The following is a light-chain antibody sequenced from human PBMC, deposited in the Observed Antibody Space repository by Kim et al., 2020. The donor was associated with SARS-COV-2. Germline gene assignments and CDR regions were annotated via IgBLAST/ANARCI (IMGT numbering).Light chain of an antibody. CDR1: QSGSSSY. CDR2: GAS. J-gene: IGKJ1*01. V-gene: IGKV3-20*01. Sequence: LCPGERATLACRASQSGSSSYLAWYQQKPGQAPRILIYGASSRATGIPDRFSGSGSGTDFTLTISRLEPEDFALYYCQQYDSSRTFGQGTKVDIK. CDR3: QQYDSSRT.